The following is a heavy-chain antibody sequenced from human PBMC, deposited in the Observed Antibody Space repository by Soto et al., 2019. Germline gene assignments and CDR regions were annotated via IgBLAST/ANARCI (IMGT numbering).Heavy chain of an antibody. D-gene: IGHD2-2*01. J-gene: IGHJ6*02. CDR2: IIPIFGTA. CDR3: ARPTIVVVPAAPHYGMDV. V-gene: IGHV1-69*13. CDR1: GGTFSSYA. Sequence: GASVKVSCKASGGTFSSYAISWVRQAPGQGLEWMGGIIPIFGTANYAQKFQGRVTITADESTSTAYMELSSLRSEDTAVYYCARPTIVVVPAAPHYGMDVWGQGTTVTVLL.